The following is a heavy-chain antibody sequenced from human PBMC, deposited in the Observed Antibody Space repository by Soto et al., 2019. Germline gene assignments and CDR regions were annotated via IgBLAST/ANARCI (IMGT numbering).Heavy chain of an antibody. J-gene: IGHJ4*02. Sequence: QVQLQESGPGLVKPSETLSLTCTVSGGSINSYYWSWIRQPPGKGLEWIGYIYYSGSTTYNPSLKSRVTISVDTSKNQFSLKLSSVTAADTAVYYCARRYGGNFDYWGQGTLVTVSS. CDR3: ARRYGGNFDY. D-gene: IGHD1-26*01. CDR2: IYYSGST. V-gene: IGHV4-59*01. CDR1: GGSINSYY.